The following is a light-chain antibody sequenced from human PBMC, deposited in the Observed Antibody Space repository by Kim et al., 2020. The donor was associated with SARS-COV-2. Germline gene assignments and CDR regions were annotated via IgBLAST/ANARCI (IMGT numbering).Light chain of an antibody. V-gene: IGLV3-19*01. CDR3: HSRDISHNRAV. J-gene: IGLJ3*02. CDR1: SLKIYS. CDR2: ETN. Sequence: SSELTQDPAVSVALGQTVRITCQGDSLKIYSASWYQQKAGQAPVLVVHETNRRPSGIPDRFSSSKSGNTASLTITGAQAEDDADYYCHSRDISHNRAVFGGGTKLTVL.